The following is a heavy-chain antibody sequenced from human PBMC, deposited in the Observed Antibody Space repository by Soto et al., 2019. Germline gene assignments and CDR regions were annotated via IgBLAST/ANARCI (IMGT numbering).Heavy chain of an antibody. V-gene: IGHV3-48*02. J-gene: IGHJ6*02. Sequence: PGGSLRLSCAASGFTFSSYSMNWVRQAPGKGLEWVSYISSSSSTIYYADSAKGRFTISRDNAKNSLYLQMNSLRDEDTAVYYCARRITIFGVVNSNGMDVWGQGTTVTVSS. CDR2: ISSSSSTI. CDR3: ARRITIFGVVNSNGMDV. D-gene: IGHD3-3*01. CDR1: GFTFSSYS.